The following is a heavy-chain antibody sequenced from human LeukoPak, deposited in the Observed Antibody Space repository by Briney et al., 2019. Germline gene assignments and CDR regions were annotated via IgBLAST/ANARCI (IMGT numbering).Heavy chain of an antibody. D-gene: IGHD6-19*01. CDR1: GDSSYNSIYY. Sequence: SETLSLTCTVSGDSSYNSIYYWGWIRQPPGKGLEWIGSIDYSGSSYYNPSLKSRATISIDTSKDQFSLKLSSVTAADTAVYYCAREYTLYRSGWFFDYWGQGTVVTVSS. J-gene: IGHJ4*02. CDR3: AREYTLYRSGWFFDY. V-gene: IGHV4-39*07. CDR2: IDYSGSS.